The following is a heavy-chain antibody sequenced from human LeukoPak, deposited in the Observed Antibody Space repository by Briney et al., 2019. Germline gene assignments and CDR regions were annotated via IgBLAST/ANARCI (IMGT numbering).Heavy chain of an antibody. J-gene: IGHJ4*02. Sequence: PGRSLRLSCAASGFTFSSYGMLWVRQAPGKGLEWVAVISYDGSNKYYADSVKGRFTISRDNSKNTLYLQMNSLRAEDTAVYYCAKDRLAAAGQFDYWGQGTLVTVSS. CDR2: ISYDGSNK. CDR3: AKDRLAAAGQFDY. V-gene: IGHV3-30*18. D-gene: IGHD6-13*01. CDR1: GFTFSSYG.